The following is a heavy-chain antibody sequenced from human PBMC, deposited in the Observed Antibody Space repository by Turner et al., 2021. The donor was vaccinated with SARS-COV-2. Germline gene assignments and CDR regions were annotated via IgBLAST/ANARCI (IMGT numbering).Heavy chain of an antibody. CDR2: INPNSGTT. V-gene: IGHV1-8*01. Sequence: QLKLVQSGAEVMKPGASVKVSGKASGYTFTSYDINWVRQATGQGLEWMGWINPNSGTTGYAQKFQGRVTMTRNTSIRTDYMELSSLGSEDTAVYYCARTFTAMVRVDYWGQGTLVTVSS. D-gene: IGHD5-18*01. CDR1: GYTFTSYD. J-gene: IGHJ4*02. CDR3: ARTFTAMVRVDY.